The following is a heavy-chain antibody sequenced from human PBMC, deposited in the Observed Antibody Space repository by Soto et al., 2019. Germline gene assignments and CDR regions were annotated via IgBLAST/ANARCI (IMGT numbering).Heavy chain of an antibody. V-gene: IGHV1-2*04. CDR2: INPNSGGT. D-gene: IGHD7-27*01. CDR1: GYTFTGYY. Sequence: ASVKVSCKASGYTFTGYYMHWVRQAPGQGLEWMGWINPNSGGTNYAQKFQGWVTMTRDTSISTAYMELSRLRSDDTAVYYCARDRRTGDQTLYYFDYWGQGTLVTVSS. CDR3: ARDRRTGDQTLYYFDY. J-gene: IGHJ4*02.